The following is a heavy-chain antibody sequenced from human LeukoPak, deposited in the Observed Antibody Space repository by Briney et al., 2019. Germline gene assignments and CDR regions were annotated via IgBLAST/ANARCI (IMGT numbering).Heavy chain of an antibody. Sequence: GGSLRLSCAASGFTFSSYSMNWVRQAPGKGLEWVSYISSSSSTIYYADSVKGRFTISRDNAKNSLYLQMNSLRAEDTAVYYCAREASDRVPPAWGQGALVTVSS. CDR3: AREASDRVPPA. CDR2: ISSSSSTI. J-gene: IGHJ4*02. V-gene: IGHV3-48*01. CDR1: GFTFSSYS. D-gene: IGHD2-21*01.